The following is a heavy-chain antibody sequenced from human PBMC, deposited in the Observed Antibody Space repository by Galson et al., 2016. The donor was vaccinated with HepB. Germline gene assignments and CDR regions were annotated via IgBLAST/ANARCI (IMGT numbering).Heavy chain of an antibody. D-gene: IGHD2-2*01. CDR2: IIPVFGTA. V-gene: IGHV1-69*13. CDR3: ATEYHSPYSFDY. J-gene: IGHJ4*02. Sequence: SVKVSCKASGGTFSTFPISWVRQAPGQGLEWMGGIIPVFGTANYAQKFQARITITADQSTSTGFIELSRLTSEDTAVDYCATEYHSPYSFDYWGQGTLVTVSS. CDR1: GGTFSTFP.